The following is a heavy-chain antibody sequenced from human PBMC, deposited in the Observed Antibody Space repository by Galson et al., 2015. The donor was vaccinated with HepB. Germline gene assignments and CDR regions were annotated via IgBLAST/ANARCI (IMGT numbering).Heavy chain of an antibody. V-gene: IGHV3-7*03. D-gene: IGHD1/OR15-1a*01. Sequence: APSLSRVVCGLRLRECWSTWLRQTVGRGLDWESNINEDGSTNVYLDSVKRRFTIPRDNAKNSVFLQMNNLRADDTAVYYCARGNNPNYWGQGTLVTVSS. CDR3: ARGNNPNY. CDR1: GLRLRECW. J-gene: IGHJ4*02. CDR2: INEDGSTN.